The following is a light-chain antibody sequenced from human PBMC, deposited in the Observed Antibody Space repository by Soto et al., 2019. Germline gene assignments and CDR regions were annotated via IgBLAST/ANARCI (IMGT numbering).Light chain of an antibody. CDR3: QQSYSTPYT. CDR1: QSMSTY. CDR2: AAS. Sequence: DIQMTQSPSSLSASVGDRVTITCRASQSMSTYLNWYQQKPGKAPKLLIYAASSLQSGVPSRFSGSGSETDFTCTISSLQPEDVATYDCQQSYSTPYTIGQGTKLEIK. V-gene: IGKV1-39*01. J-gene: IGKJ2*01.